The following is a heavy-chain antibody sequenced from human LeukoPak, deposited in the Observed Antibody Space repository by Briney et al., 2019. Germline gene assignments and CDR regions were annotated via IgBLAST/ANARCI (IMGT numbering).Heavy chain of an antibody. V-gene: IGHV1-2*02. D-gene: IGHD3-10*01. Sequence: ASVKVSCKASGYTLTGSYIHWVRQAPGQGLEWMGWINPNSGGTNYAQKFQGRVTMTRDTSISTAYMELSRLRSDDTAVYYCARDNNRLLWFGELLIDYWGQGTLVTVSS. J-gene: IGHJ4*02. CDR1: GYTLTGSY. CDR2: INPNSGGT. CDR3: ARDNNRLLWFGELLIDY.